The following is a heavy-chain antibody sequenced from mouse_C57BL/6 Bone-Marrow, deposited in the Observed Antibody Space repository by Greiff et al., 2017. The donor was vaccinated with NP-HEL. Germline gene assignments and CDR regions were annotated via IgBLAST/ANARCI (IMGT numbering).Heavy chain of an antibody. J-gene: IGHJ2*01. CDR2: INPYNGGT. CDR1: GYTFTDYY. D-gene: IGHD3-3*01. CDR3: ARGGWDYFDY. V-gene: IGHV1-19*01. Sequence: VQLQQSGPVLVKPGASVKMSCKASGYTFTDYYMNWVKQSHGKSLEWIGVINPYNGGTSYNQKFKGKATLTVDKSSSTAYMELNSLTSEDSAVYYCARGGWDYFDYWGQGTTLTVSS.